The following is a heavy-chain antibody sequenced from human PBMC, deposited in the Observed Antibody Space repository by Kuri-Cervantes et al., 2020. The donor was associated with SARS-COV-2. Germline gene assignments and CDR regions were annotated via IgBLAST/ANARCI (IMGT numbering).Heavy chain of an antibody. V-gene: IGHV4-59*01. CDR1: GGSFSSYY. J-gene: IGHJ6*02. CDR2: IYYSGST. Sequence: SETLSLTCTVSGGSFSSYYWSWIRQPPGKGLEWIGYIYYSGSTNYNPSLKSRVTISVDTSKNQFSLKLSSVTAADTAVYYCAREGSGWYGEDYYYYGMDVWGQGTTVTVSS. D-gene: IGHD6-19*01. CDR3: AREGSGWYGEDYYYYGMDV.